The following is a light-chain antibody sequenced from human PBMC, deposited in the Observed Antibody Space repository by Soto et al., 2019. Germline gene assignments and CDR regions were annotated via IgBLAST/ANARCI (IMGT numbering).Light chain of an antibody. J-gene: IGKJ4*01. CDR3: QQRSSWPLT. Sequence: EIVLTQSPGTLSLSPVERATLSCRASQCVTSSYLAWYQQKPGQAPRLLIYDASNRATGIPARFSGSGSGTDFTLTISSLESEDFAVYYCQQRSSWPLTFGGGTKVDIK. V-gene: IGKV3-11*01. CDR2: DAS. CDR1: QCVTSSY.